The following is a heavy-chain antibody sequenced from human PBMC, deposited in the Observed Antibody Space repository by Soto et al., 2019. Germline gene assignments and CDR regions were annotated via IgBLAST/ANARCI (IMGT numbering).Heavy chain of an antibody. Sequence: QITLKESGPTLMKPTQTLTLTFTFSGFSLTTSGVGVGWLRQPPGKPLDWLALIYWDNDRLYSPSLKSRLTITKDSSKNQVVLTMTNMDPVDTATDYCAHSFAPYCSYAMDFWGQGTTVTVT. CDR2: IYWDNDR. V-gene: IGHV2-5*02. J-gene: IGHJ6*01. CDR1: GFSLTTSGVG. CDR3: AHSFAPYCSYAMDF.